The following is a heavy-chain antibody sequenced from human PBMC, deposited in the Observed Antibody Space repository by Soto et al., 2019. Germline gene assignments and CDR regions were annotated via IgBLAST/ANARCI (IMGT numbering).Heavy chain of an antibody. CDR1: GGSISSYY. D-gene: IGHD3-9*01. CDR2: FYTSGST. V-gene: IGHV4-4*07. Sequence: SETLSLTCSVSGGSISSYYWSWIRQPAGKGLEWIGRFYTSGSTNYNPSLKSRVTMSVDKSKNQFSLKLSSVTAADTAVYYCVRDVYDILTGYSYFDYWGQGTLVTVSS. CDR3: VRDVYDILTGYSYFDY. J-gene: IGHJ4*02.